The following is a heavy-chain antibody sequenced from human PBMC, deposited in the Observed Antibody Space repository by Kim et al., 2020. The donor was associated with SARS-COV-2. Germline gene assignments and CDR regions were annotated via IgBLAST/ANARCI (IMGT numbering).Heavy chain of an antibody. V-gene: IGHV3-30*02. D-gene: IGHD2-2*02. CDR3: AKASFELLYKQY. Sequence: YYADSVKGRFTISRDNSKNTLYLQMNSLRAEDTAVYCCAKASFELLYKQYWGQGTLVTVSS. J-gene: IGHJ4*02.